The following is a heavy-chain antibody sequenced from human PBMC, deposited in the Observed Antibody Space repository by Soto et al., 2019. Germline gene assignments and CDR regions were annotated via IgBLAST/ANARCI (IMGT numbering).Heavy chain of an antibody. Sequence: GSLRLSCAASRCTFSSYAISWGRQAPGKGLEWVSTISGTGGSTYYTDSVKGRFTVSRDNSKSTLFLQMNGLRAEDTAIYYCAKSGLLPFSPRFESWGLGTLVTVSS. D-gene: IGHD2-15*01. CDR1: RCTFSSYA. J-gene: IGHJ5*01. CDR3: AKSGLLPFSPRFES. CDR2: ISGTGGST. V-gene: IGHV3-23*01.